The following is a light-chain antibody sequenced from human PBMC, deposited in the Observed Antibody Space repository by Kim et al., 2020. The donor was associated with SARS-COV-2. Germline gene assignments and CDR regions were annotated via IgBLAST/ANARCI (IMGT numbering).Light chain of an antibody. CDR1: HSIGNS. J-gene: IGKJ5*01. Sequence: LLPGERATLSCRASHSIGNSLACYQQQPGHTPRLLIHDASTGGTAIPARFSSSGSGTDFSLTISSREPEDFAVYFCQQRSSWPPTFGQGTRLEIK. CDR3: QQRSSWPPT. CDR2: DAS. V-gene: IGKV3-11*01.